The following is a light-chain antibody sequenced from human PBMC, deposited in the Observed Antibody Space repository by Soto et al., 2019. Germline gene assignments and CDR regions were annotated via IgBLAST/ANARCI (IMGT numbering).Light chain of an antibody. CDR2: DVA. Sequence: QSALTQPASVSDSPGQSITISCTGTCSDVGGSNFVSWYQQHPGKPPKLIIYDVANRPSGVSNRFSGSKSGSTASLIISRLQTGDEADYYCVSYTSSTTYVFGTGTKLTVL. V-gene: IGLV2-14*03. CDR1: CSDVGGSNF. CDR3: VSYTSSTTYV. J-gene: IGLJ1*01.